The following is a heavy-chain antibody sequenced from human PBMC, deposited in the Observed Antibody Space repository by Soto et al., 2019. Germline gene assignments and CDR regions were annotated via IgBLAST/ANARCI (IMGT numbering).Heavy chain of an antibody. CDR1: LFTFSSYG. Sequence: PVWSLRHSWAASLFTFSSYGMHWVRQAPGKGLEWVAVISYDGSNKYYADSVKGRFTISRDNSKNTLYLQMNSLRAEDTAVYYCAKGSLPDYWGQGTLVTVSS. V-gene: IGHV3-30*18. CDR2: ISYDGSNK. CDR3: AKGSLPDY. J-gene: IGHJ4*02.